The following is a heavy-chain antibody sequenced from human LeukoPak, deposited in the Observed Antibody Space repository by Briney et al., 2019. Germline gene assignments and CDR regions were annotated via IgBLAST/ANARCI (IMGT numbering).Heavy chain of an antibody. V-gene: IGHV4-4*07. Sequence: SETLSLTCTVSGGSINNYYWCSLWHPAVNGPECIWRIYTRVSTRSNPSLKSRVTMSVDTSKNQFSLKLSSVTAADTAVYYCARISVLRFLEWLSQMWYYYYMDVWGKGTTVTVSS. J-gene: IGHJ6*03. D-gene: IGHD3-3*01. CDR3: ARISVLRFLEWLSQMWYYYYMDV. CDR1: GGSINNYY. CDR2: IYTRVST.